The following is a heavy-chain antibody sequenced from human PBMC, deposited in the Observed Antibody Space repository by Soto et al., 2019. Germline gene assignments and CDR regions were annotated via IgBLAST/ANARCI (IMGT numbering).Heavy chain of an antibody. CDR3: ARDFNSIFDDFADMRWNFDP. CDR2: VFTTGTP. Sequence: PSETLSLTCSVTGGSINNYYWSWVRQSAGKGLEWIGRVFTTGTPDYNPSLKGRVTISVDTSKNQFSLSLMSVTAADTAIYYCARDFNSIFDDFADMRWNFDPWGQGTLVTVSS. CDR1: GGSINNYY. V-gene: IGHV4-4*07. D-gene: IGHD3-3*02. J-gene: IGHJ5*02.